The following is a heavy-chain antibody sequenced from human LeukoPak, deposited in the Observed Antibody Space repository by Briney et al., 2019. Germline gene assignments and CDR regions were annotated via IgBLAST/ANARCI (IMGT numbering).Heavy chain of an antibody. Sequence: SETLSLTCTVSGGSISSYYWSWIRQPPGKGLEWIGYIYYSGSTNYNPSLKSRVTISVDTSKNQFSLKLSSVTAADTAVYYCARGRGSFDYWGQGTLVTVSS. D-gene: IGHD1-26*01. CDR3: ARGRGSFDY. CDR1: GGSISSYY. J-gene: IGHJ4*02. V-gene: IGHV4-59*01. CDR2: IYYSGST.